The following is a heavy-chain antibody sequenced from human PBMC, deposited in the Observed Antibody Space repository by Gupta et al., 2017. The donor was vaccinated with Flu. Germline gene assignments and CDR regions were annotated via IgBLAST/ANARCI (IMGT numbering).Heavy chain of an antibody. CDR2: IKHSGST. CDR3: ARPYYYDSSGYPEAAVDY. CDR1: GGSFSGYY. J-gene: IGHJ4*02. Sequence: QVQLQQWGAGLLKPSATLSLTCAVYGGSFSGYYWSWIRQPPGKGLEWIGEIKHSGSTNYNPSLKSRVTISVDTSKNQFSLKLSSGTAEDTAVYYCARPYYYDSSGYPEAAVDYWGQGTLVTVSS. V-gene: IGHV4-34*01. D-gene: IGHD3-22*01.